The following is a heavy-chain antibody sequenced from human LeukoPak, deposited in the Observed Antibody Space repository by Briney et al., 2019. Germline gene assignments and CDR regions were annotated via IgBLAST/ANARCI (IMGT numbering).Heavy chain of an antibody. D-gene: IGHD4-23*01. CDR2: ISSSSSYI. CDR1: GFTFSSYS. CDR3: AREILYGGNGFGP. J-gene: IGHJ5*02. Sequence: SGGSLRLSCAASGFTFSSYSMNWVRQAPGKGLEWVSSISSSSSYIYYADSVKGRFTISRDNAKNSLYLQMNSLRAEDTAVYYCAREILYGGNGFGPWGQGTLVTVSS. V-gene: IGHV3-21*01.